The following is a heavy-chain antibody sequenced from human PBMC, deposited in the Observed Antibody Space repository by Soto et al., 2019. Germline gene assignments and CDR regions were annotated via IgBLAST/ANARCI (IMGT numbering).Heavy chain of an antibody. CDR2: INNDGSNT. CDR3: ARAEERRFGYDSSGYYEAIFAFDI. V-gene: IGHV3-74*01. Sequence: QPGGSLRLSCAASGFTFSSYWMHWVRQAPEKGQERVSRINNDGSNTNYADSVKGRFTISRDNSKNTLYLQMNSLRAEDTAVYYCARAEERRFGYDSSGYYEAIFAFDIWGQGTMVTVSS. CDR1: GFTFSSYW. D-gene: IGHD3-22*01. J-gene: IGHJ3*02.